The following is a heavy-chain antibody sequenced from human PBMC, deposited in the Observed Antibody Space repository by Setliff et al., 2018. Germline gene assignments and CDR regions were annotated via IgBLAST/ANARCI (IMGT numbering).Heavy chain of an antibody. CDR2: IHHSGST. Sequence: SETLSLTCTVSDGSISTYYWSWIRQPPGKRLEWIGFIHHSGSTHYNPSLKSRVTISMDTSKNQFSLRLTSMTAADTGVYYCARSIAAAAAKFWGQGTLVTVSS. CDR3: ARSIAAAAAKF. V-gene: IGHV4-59*08. J-gene: IGHJ1*01. D-gene: IGHD6-25*01. CDR1: DGSISTYY.